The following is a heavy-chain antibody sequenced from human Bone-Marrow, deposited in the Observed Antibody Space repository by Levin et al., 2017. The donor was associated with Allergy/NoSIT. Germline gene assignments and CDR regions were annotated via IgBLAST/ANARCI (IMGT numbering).Heavy chain of an antibody. J-gene: IGHJ4*02. V-gene: IGHV4-4*07. Sequence: SETLSLTCSVSGAFLRTPSWTFVRHPAVEGLEWIGRVYNGGRPTYNLSLKSRVTMSVDTSKNQFSLKLNSVTFADTAVYYCARAHSDPQSKRWSMLGDWGRGILVTVS. D-gene: IGHD2-15*01. CDR1: GAFLRTPS. CDR3: ARAHSDPQSKRWSMLGD. CDR2: VYNGGRP.